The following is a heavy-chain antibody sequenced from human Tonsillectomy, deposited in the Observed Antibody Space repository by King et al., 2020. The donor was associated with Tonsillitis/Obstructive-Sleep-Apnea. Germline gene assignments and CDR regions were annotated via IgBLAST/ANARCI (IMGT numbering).Heavy chain of an antibody. CDR2: IYYSGST. Sequence: VQLQESGPGLVKPSETLSLTCTVSGGSISSYYWSWLRPPPGKGLEWIGYIYYSGSTNYNPSLKSRVTISVDTSKNQFSLKLSSVTAADTAVYYCARVCSVGVPAALCYWGQGTLVTVSS. CDR3: ARVCSVGVPAALCY. D-gene: IGHD2-2*01. V-gene: IGHV4-59*01. J-gene: IGHJ4*02. CDR1: GGSISSYY.